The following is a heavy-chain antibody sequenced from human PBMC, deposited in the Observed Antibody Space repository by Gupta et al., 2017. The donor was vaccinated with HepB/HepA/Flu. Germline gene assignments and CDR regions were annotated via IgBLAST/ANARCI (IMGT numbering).Heavy chain of an antibody. CDR1: GFTFDDYG. Sequence: EVQLVESGGGVVRPGGSLRLSCAASGFTFDDYGMSWFRQAQGKGLEWVSGINWNGGSTGYADSGKGRFTISRDNAKNSLYLQMNSLRAEDTALDYCARDFLPDYDFWSGYYDYWGQGTLVTVSS. CDR3: ARDFLPDYDFWSGYYDY. V-gene: IGHV3-20*04. CDR2: INWNGGST. J-gene: IGHJ4*02. D-gene: IGHD3-3*01.